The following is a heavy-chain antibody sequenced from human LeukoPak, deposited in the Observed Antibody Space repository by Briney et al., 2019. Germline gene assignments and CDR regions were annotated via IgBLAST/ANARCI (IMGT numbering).Heavy chain of an antibody. D-gene: IGHD6-6*01. CDR1: GFTFSSYA. Sequence: GGSLRLSCAATGFTFSSYAMHWVRQAPGKGLEWVAVISYDGSNKYYADSVKGRFTISRDNSKNTLYLQMNSLRAEDTAVYYCARGILYRSSSSSFDYWGQGTLVTVSS. J-gene: IGHJ4*02. V-gene: IGHV3-30-3*01. CDR3: ARGILYRSSSSSFDY. CDR2: ISYDGSNK.